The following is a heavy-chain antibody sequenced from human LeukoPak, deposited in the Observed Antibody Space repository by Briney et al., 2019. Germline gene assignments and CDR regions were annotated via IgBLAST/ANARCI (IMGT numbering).Heavy chain of an antibody. CDR1: GFTFSGNS. Sequence: GGSLRLSCAASGFTFSGNSMNWVRQAPGKGLEWLSYISGSGTTMYYADSVKGRFTISRDNAKNSLYLQMHGLRDEDTAVYYCARYCISTSCYSEIDYWGQGTLVTVSS. CDR2: ISGSGTTM. CDR3: ARYCISTSCYSEIDY. V-gene: IGHV3-48*02. D-gene: IGHD2-2*02. J-gene: IGHJ4*02.